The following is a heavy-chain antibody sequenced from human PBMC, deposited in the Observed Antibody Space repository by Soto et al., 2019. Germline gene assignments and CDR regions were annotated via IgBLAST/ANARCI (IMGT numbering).Heavy chain of an antibody. V-gene: IGHV4-34*01. J-gene: IGHJ4*02. CDR3: ARLRYYGSGKPVDH. Sequence: QVQLQQWGAGLLKPSETLSLTCGVYGGSFSDYYWSWIRQPPGKGLEWIGEINHSGATTYNPSLKSLVTISVDTSKNQFSLKVRSVTAADTAIYYCARLRYYGSGKPVDHWGQGTLVTVSS. D-gene: IGHD3-10*01. CDR2: INHSGAT. CDR1: GGSFSDYY.